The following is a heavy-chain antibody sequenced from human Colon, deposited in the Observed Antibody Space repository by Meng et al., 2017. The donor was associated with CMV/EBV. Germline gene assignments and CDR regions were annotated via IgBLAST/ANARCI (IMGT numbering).Heavy chain of an antibody. V-gene: IGHV3-11*01. D-gene: IGHD5-18*01. J-gene: IGHJ4*02. Sequence: ISCEASGFTFSDYYMSWVRQAPGKGLEWVGYISGGGDTIYYGDSVKGRFTLSRDNAKNALYLEMNRLKAEDTAVYYCARDNALHLWSFSDYWGQGTLVTVSS. CDR1: GFTFSDYY. CDR2: ISGGGDTI. CDR3: ARDNALHLWSFSDY.